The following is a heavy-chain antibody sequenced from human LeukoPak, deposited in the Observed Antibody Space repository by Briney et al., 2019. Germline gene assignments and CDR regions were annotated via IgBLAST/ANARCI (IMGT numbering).Heavy chain of an antibody. CDR2: ISSSASTF. CDR3: ARSKLGIRHDAFDI. D-gene: IGHD3-16*01. J-gene: IGHJ3*02. Sequence: QSGGSLRLSCAAFGFTFRSSEMNWVRQAPGKGLEWVSYISSSASTFYYADSVKGRFTISRDNAKNSLDLQMNSLRAEDTAVYYCARSKLGIRHDAFDIWGQGTMVTVSS. CDR1: GFTFRSSE. V-gene: IGHV3-48*03.